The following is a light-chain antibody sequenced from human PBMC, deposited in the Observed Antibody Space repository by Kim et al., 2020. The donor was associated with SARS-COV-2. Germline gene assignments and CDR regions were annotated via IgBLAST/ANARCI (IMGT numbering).Light chain of an antibody. CDR2: GAS. CDR1: QSVSSSY. CDR3: QQYGSSPPNT. J-gene: IGKJ2*01. Sequence: LSPGERATLSCRASQSVSSSYLAWYQQKPGQAPRLLIYGASSRATGIPDRFSGSGSGTDFTLTISRLEPEDFAVYYCQQYGSSPPNTFGQGTKL. V-gene: IGKV3-20*01.